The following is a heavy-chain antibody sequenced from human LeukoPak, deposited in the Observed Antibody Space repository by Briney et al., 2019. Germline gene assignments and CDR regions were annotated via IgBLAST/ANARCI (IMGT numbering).Heavy chain of an antibody. CDR1: GFTFSDSA. J-gene: IGHJ4*02. V-gene: IGHV3-20*04. CDR3: ARGYCSSTSCYTGYFDY. CDR2: INWNGGST. D-gene: IGHD2-2*02. Sequence: GGSLRLSCAASGFTFSDSAMSWVRQAPGKGLEWVSGINWNGGSTGYADSVKGRFTISRDNAKNSLYLQMNSLRAEDTALYYCARGYCSSTSCYTGYFDYRGQGTLVTVSS.